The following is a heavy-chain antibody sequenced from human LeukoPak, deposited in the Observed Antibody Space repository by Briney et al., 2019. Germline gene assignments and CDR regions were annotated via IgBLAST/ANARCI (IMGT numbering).Heavy chain of an antibody. CDR1: GESFSGYY. Sequence: SGTLSLTCAVYGESFSGYYWSWIRQPPGKGLEWIGEVNHSGSTNYNPSLKSRVTISVATSKNQFSLKLSSVTAADTGVYYCARAEITAAGVPFDYWGQGTLVTVSS. J-gene: IGHJ4*02. CDR2: VNHSGST. CDR3: ARAEITAAGVPFDY. D-gene: IGHD6-13*01. V-gene: IGHV4-34*01.